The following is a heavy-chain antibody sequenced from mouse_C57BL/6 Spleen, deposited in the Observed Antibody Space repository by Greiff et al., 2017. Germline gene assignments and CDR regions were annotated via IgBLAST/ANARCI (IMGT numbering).Heavy chain of an antibody. V-gene: IGHV1-52*01. J-gene: IGHJ4*01. CDR3: AREHYYGSSYVDYAMDY. CDR1: GYTFTSYW. CDR2: IDPSDSET. Sequence: QVQLQQPGAELVRPGSSVKLSCKASGYTFTSYWMHWVKQRPIQGLEWIGNIDPSDSETHYNQKFKDKATLTVDKSSSTAYMQLSSLTSEDSAVYYWAREHYYGSSYVDYAMDYWGQGTSVTVSS. D-gene: IGHD1-1*01.